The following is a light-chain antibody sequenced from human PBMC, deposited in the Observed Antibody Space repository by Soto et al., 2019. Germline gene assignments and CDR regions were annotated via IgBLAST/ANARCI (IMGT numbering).Light chain of an antibody. CDR2: GAS. CDR1: QSVSSSY. J-gene: IGKJ3*01. CDR3: QQDYNLFT. V-gene: IGKV3D-7*01. Sequence: ELVLTQSLGTLSLSPGERATLSCRASQSVSSSYLTWYQQKPGQAPRLLIYGASTRATGIPARFSGSGSGTDFTLTISSLQPEDFAVYYCQQDYNLFTFGPGTKVDI.